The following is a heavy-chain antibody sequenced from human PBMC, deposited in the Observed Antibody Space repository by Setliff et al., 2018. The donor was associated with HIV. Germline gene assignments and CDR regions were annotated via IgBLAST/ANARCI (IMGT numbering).Heavy chain of an antibody. CDR3: ARPVVDYRYYYYMDV. J-gene: IGHJ6*03. CDR2: IYYSGST. CDR1: GGSISSSSYY. Sequence: SETLSLTCTVSGGSISSSSYYWGWIRQPPGKGLEWIGSIYYSGSTYYNPSLKSRVTISVDTSKNQFSMKLSSVTAADTAVYYCARPVVDYRYYYYMDVWGKGTTVTVSS. V-gene: IGHV4-39*01. D-gene: IGHD4-4*01.